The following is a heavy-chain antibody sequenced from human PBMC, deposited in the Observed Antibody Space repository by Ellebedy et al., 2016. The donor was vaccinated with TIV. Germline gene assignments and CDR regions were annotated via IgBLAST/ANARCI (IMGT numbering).Heavy chain of an antibody. D-gene: IGHD7-27*01. V-gene: IGHV3-7*04. J-gene: IGHJ3*02. CDR3: ARDRENWGWSWDI. Sequence: GESLKISCAASGFDFSNHHMLWARQAPGKGLEWVANILQDGSRKWYVDSVKGRFTISRDNAKNSVFLQMNSLRAEDTGVYFCARDRENWGWSWDIWGQGTMVTVSS. CDR1: GFDFSNHH. CDR2: ILQDGSRK.